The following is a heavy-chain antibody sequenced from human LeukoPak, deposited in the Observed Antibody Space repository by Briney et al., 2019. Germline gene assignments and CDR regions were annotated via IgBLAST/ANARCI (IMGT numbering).Heavy chain of an antibody. CDR3: AVYCSSTSCYFV. Sequence: PGGSLRLSCAASGFTFSSYWMHWVRQAPGKGLVWVSRINSDGSSTSYADSVKGRFTIFRDNAKNTLYLQMNSLRAEDTAVYYCAVYCSSTSCYFVWGQGTLVTVSS. CDR2: INSDGSST. CDR1: GFTFSSYW. J-gene: IGHJ4*02. D-gene: IGHD2-2*01. V-gene: IGHV3-74*01.